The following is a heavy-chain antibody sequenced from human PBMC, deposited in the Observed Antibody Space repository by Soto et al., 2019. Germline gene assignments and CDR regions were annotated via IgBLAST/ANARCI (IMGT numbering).Heavy chain of an antibody. Sequence: PSETLSLTCTVSGGSISSSTYYWGWMRQPPGKGLEWIAYIYYSRSTYYNPSLKSRVSISGDTSKNQLSLKLSSVTAAHTAVYYCARVPDVWGQGTTVTVSS. V-gene: IGHV4-39*07. CDR2: IYYSRST. CDR1: GGSISSSTYY. J-gene: IGHJ6*02. CDR3: ARVPDV.